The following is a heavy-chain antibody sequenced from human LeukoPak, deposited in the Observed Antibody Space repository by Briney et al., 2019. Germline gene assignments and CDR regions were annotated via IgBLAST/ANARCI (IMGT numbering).Heavy chain of an antibody. CDR2: INHSGST. D-gene: IGHD6-19*01. CDR3: ARDSSSGWYVAAFDI. V-gene: IGHV4-34*01. J-gene: IGHJ3*02. Sequence: SETLSLTCAVYGGSFSGYYWSWIRQPPGKGLEWIGEINHSGSTNYNPSLKSRVTISVDTSKNQFSLKLSSVTAADTAVYYCARDSSSGWYVAAFDIWGQGTMVTVSS. CDR1: GGSFSGYY.